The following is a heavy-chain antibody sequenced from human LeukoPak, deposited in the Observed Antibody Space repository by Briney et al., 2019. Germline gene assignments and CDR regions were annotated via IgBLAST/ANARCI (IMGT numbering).Heavy chain of an antibody. CDR3: AREVRGVSLFDY. J-gene: IGHJ4*02. Sequence: GGSLRLSCAASGFIFSSYWMSWVRQAPGKGLEWVANIKQDGSEKYYVDSVKGRFTISRDNAKNSLYLQMNSLRAEDTAVYYCAREVRGVSLFDYWGQGTLVTVSS. CDR2: IKQDGSEK. CDR1: GFIFSSYW. V-gene: IGHV3-7*01. D-gene: IGHD2-8*02.